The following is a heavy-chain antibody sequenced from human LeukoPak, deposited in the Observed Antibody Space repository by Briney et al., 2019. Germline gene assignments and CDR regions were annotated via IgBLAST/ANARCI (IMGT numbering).Heavy chain of an antibody. CDR1: GFTFSDYY. Sequence: GGSLRLSCAASGFTFSDYYMSWIRQAPGKGLEWVSRINTDGSSTSYADSVKGRFTISRDNAKNTLYLQMNSLRAEDTAVYYCARDSSSSWYYYYMDVWGKGTTVTVSS. J-gene: IGHJ6*03. CDR2: INTDGSST. CDR3: ARDSSSSWYYYYMDV. V-gene: IGHV3-74*01. D-gene: IGHD6-13*01.